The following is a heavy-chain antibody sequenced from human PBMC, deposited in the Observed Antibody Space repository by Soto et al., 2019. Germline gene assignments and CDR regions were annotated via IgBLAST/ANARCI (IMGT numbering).Heavy chain of an antibody. CDR2: IGGSGSST. CDR1: GFSFSDYS. D-gene: IGHD6-6*01. J-gene: IGHJ5*02. Sequence: GGSLRLSCAASGFSFSDYSMNWVRQAPGKGLEWVSAIGGSGSSTYYADSVKGRFTISRDNSKNTLYLQMNSLRAEDTAVYYCAKDRAAARPAWFDPWGQGTLVTVSS. CDR3: AKDRAAARPAWFDP. V-gene: IGHV3-23*01.